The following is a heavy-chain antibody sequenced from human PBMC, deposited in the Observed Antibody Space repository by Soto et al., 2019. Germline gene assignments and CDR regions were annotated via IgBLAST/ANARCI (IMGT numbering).Heavy chain of an antibody. Sequence: QVQLVQSGAEVKKTGASVKGSCKASGYTFTSYGISWVRQAPGQGLEWMGWISAYNGNTNYAQKLQGRVTMTTDTSTSTAYMELRSLRSDDTAVYYCARDQPQYYYDSSGYFDYWGQGTLVTVSS. J-gene: IGHJ4*02. D-gene: IGHD3-22*01. CDR3: ARDQPQYYYDSSGYFDY. V-gene: IGHV1-18*01. CDR2: ISAYNGNT. CDR1: GYTFTSYG.